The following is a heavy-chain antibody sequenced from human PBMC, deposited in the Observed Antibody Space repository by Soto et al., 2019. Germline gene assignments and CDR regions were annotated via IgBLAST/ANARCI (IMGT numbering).Heavy chain of an antibody. D-gene: IGHD1-1*01. J-gene: IGHJ6*02. Sequence: SGPTLVNPTQTLTLTCTFSGFSLSTSGMCVNWIRQPPGKALEWLALIDWGDDKYYSTSLKTRLTISKDTSKNQVVLTMTNMDPVDTATYYCARITGTAYYYALDVWGQGTTVTVSS. CDR2: IDWGDDK. CDR1: GFSLSTSGMC. V-gene: IGHV2-70*01. CDR3: ARITGTAYYYALDV.